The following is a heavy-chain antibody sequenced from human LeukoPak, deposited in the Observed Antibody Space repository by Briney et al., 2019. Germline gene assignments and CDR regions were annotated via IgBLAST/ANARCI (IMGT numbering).Heavy chain of an antibody. Sequence: PGGSLRLSCAASGFTFSSYAMHWVRQAPGKGLEYVSAISSNGGSTYYANSVKGRFTISRDNSKNTLYLQMNSLRAEDTAVYYCAREVVVVPAAMPSNWFDPWGQGTLVTVSS. CDR2: ISSNGGST. D-gene: IGHD2-2*01. V-gene: IGHV3-64*01. CDR3: AREVVVVPAAMPSNWFDP. J-gene: IGHJ5*02. CDR1: GFTFSSYA.